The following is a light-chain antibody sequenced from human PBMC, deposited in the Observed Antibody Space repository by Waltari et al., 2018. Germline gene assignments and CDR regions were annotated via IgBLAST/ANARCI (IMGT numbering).Light chain of an antibody. Sequence: EIVLTQSPGTLSLSPGERATLSCRASQSVTSHYLAWYQQKPGQAPRLLIFGASSRATGIPDRFSGSGSGTDFTLTISRLEPEDFAVYYCQHYVSSPLTFGQGTKVEIK. V-gene: IGKV3-20*01. J-gene: IGKJ1*01. CDR3: QHYVSSPLT. CDR1: QSVTSHY. CDR2: GAS.